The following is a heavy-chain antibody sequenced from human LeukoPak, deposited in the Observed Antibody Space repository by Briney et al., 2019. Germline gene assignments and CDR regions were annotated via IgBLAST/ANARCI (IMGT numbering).Heavy chain of an antibody. CDR2: ISSGSSYT. CDR1: AFTLSEYY. D-gene: IGHD3-10*01. Sequence: GGSLRLSCAASAFTLSEYYMSWMRQAPRKGLEWVPYISSGSSYTNYADSVKGRFTISRDNAKNSLYLQMNSLRADDTAVYYCARGRARGVAAPFDYWGQGTLVTVSS. J-gene: IGHJ4*02. V-gene: IGHV3-11*05. CDR3: ARGRARGVAAPFDY.